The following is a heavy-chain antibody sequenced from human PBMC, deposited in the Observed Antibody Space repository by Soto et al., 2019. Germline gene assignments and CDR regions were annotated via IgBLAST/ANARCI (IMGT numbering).Heavy chain of an antibody. CDR1: GYTFTGYY. D-gene: IGHD2-15*01. Sequence: ASVKVSCKAAGYTFTGYYMHWVRQAPGQGLEWMGWINPNSGGTNYAQKFQGWVTMTRDTSISTAYMQLSRPRSDDTAVYYCASAYCSGGSCYSRANWFDPWGQGTLVTVSS. CDR3: ASAYCSGGSCYSRANWFDP. CDR2: INPNSGGT. J-gene: IGHJ5*02. V-gene: IGHV1-2*04.